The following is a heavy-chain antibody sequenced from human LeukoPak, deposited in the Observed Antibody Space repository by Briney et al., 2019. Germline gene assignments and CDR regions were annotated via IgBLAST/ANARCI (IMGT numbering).Heavy chain of an antibody. CDR1: GYTFTSYG. D-gene: IGHD3-22*01. Sequence: ASVKVSCKASGYTFTSYGISWVRQAPGQGLEWMGWISAYNGNTNYAQKLQGRVTMTRDTSISTAYMELSRLRSDDTAVYYCARDISGSGYHWGQGTLVTVSS. V-gene: IGHV1-18*01. CDR2: ISAYNGNT. J-gene: IGHJ4*02. CDR3: ARDISGSGYH.